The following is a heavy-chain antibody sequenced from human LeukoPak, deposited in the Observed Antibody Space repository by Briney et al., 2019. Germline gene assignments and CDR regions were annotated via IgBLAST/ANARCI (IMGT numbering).Heavy chain of an antibody. CDR1: GYTFTSYG. CDR3: ARDLWRLSFGQENYYDSSEHHYNWFDP. CDR2: ISAYNGNT. D-gene: IGHD3-22*01. V-gene: IGHV1-18*01. Sequence: GASVKVSCKASGYTFTSYGISWVRQAPGQGLEWMGWISAYNGNTNYAQKLQGRVTMTTDTSTSTAYMELRSLRSDDTAVYYCARDLWRLSFGQENYYDSSEHHYNWFDPWGQGTLVTVSS. J-gene: IGHJ5*02.